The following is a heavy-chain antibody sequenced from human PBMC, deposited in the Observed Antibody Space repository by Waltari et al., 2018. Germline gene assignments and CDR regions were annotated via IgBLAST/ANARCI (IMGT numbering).Heavy chain of an antibody. V-gene: IGHV3-23*01. Sequence: EAQLLESGGGLVQPGGSLRLSCAASGFTFSSYAMNWVRQIPGKGLDGVSGISGTGTMTYYADSVKGRFTVSRDLSTNAVSLQLSGLRPEDTAVYYCAKEATYCTSASCFEDY. D-gene: IGHD2-2*01. CDR1: GFTFSSYA. CDR2: ISGTGTMT. CDR3: AKEATYCTSASCFEDY. J-gene: IGHJ4*01.